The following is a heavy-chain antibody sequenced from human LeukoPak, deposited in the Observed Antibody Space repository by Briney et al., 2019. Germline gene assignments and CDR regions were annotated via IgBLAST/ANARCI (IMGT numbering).Heavy chain of an antibody. J-gene: IGHJ4*02. V-gene: IGHV1-18*01. D-gene: IGHD2-2*01. CDR3: ARGHIVVVPAALDY. CDR2: ISAYNGNT. CDR1: GYTFTSYG. Sequence: ASVKVSCKASGYTFTSYGISWVRQAPGQGLEWMGWISAYNGNTNYAQKLQGRVTMTTDTSTSTAYMELRSLGSDDTAVYYCARGHIVVVPAALDYWGQGTLVTVSS.